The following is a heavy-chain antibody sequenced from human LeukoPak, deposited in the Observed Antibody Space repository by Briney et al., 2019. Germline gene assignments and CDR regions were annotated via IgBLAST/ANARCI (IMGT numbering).Heavy chain of an antibody. CDR3: ATGERLVPAAMWFDY. D-gene: IGHD2-2*01. J-gene: IGHJ4*02. V-gene: IGHV1-2*02. CDR2: INPKSGGR. CDR1: GYTXTDYY. Sequence: ASVKVSCKASGYTXTDYYMHWVRQAPGQGLEWMGWINPKSGGRSYAQRFQGRVTTTRDTSISTAYMELSRLRSDDTAVYYCATGERLVPAAMWFDYWGQGTLVTVSS.